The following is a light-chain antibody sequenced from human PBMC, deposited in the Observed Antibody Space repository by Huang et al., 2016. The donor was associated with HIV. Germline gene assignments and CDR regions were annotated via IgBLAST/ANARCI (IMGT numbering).Light chain of an antibody. CDR2: WTS. J-gene: IGKJ3*01. CDR1: QSVLHSSNNKNY. Sequence: DIVMTQSPDFLAVSLGERATINCKSSQSVLHSSNNKNYLAWYQQKPGQPPKLLIYWTSTRESGVPDRFSGSGSGTDFTLTISILQADDVAVYFCQQYYSIPFTFGPGTKVEIK. CDR3: QQYYSIPFT. V-gene: IGKV4-1*01.